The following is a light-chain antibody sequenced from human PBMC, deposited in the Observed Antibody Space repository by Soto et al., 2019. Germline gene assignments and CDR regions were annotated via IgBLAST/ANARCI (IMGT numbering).Light chain of an antibody. V-gene: IGKV3-11*01. J-gene: IGKJ5*01. Sequence: EVVLTQSPVTLSLSQGERATLSCRASQSFRGLLAWYQQKPGPAPRLLIYDAYNRATGITPRFSGSGSGTDFTLTISSLEPEDSAVYYCQQRHMWPITFGQGTRLEIK. CDR1: QSFRGL. CDR3: QQRHMWPIT. CDR2: DAY.